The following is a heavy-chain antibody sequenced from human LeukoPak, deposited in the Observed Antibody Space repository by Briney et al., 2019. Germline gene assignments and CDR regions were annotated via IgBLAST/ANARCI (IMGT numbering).Heavy chain of an antibody. J-gene: IGHJ4*01. D-gene: IGHD2-2*01. CDR1: GFSFSNYA. CDR3: ARDLRRIPAAASYFD. Sequence: GGSLRLSCAASGFSFSNYAMHWVRQAPGKGLEWVANIKQDGSEKYYVDSVKGRFTISRDNAKNSLYLQMNSLRAEDTAVYYCARDLRRIPAAASYFD. V-gene: IGHV3-7*01. CDR2: IKQDGSEK.